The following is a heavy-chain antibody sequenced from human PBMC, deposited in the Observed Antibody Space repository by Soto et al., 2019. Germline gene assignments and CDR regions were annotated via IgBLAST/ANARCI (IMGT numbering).Heavy chain of an antibody. CDR2: INSDGSST. Sequence: EVRLVESGGGLVQPGGSLRLSCAASGLTFSSYWMHWVRQAPGKGLVWVSRINSDGSSTMYADSVKGRFTISRDNAKNTLYLQMNSLRAEDTAVYYCASPGYSSGYYYYDYWGQGTLVTVSS. D-gene: IGHD6-19*01. CDR3: ASPGYSSGYYYYDY. CDR1: GLTFSSYW. J-gene: IGHJ4*02. V-gene: IGHV3-74*03.